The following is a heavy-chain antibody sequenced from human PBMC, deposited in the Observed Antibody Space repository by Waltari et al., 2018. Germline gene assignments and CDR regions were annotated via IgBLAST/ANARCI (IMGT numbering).Heavy chain of an antibody. J-gene: IGHJ4*02. CDR3: AKDLMGHYNWNYFDY. CDR2: ISYDGSNK. CDR1: GFTFSTYG. Sequence: QVQLVESGGGVVQPGRSLRLSCAASGFTFSTYGMHCVRQAPGKGLEWVAVISYDGSNKYYADSVKGRFTISRDNSKNTLYLQMNSLRAEDTAVYYCAKDLMGHYNWNYFDYWGQGTLVTVSS. V-gene: IGHV3-30*18. D-gene: IGHD1-20*01.